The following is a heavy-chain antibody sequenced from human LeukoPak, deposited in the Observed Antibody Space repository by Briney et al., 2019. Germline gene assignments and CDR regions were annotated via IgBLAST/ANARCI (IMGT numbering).Heavy chain of an antibody. CDR2: INHSGST. V-gene: IGHV4-34*01. D-gene: IGHD3/OR15-3a*01. CDR1: GGSFSGYY. J-gene: IGHJ4*02. Sequence: SETLSLTCAVYGGSFSGYYWSWIRQPPGKGLEWIGEINHSGSTNYNPSLKGRVTISVDTSKNQFSLKLSSVTAADTAVYYCARGSLKFGLKKVFDYWGQGTLVTVSS. CDR3: ARGSLKFGLKKVFDY.